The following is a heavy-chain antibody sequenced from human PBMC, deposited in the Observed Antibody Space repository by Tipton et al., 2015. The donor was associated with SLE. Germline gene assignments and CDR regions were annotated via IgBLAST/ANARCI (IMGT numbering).Heavy chain of an antibody. CDR2: IYYSGST. CDR1: GGSISSHY. D-gene: IGHD4-23*01. J-gene: IGHJ4*02. CDR3: ASGLRWYLFDY. Sequence: LRLSCTVSGGSISSHYWRWIRQPPGKGLEWIGYIYYSGSTNYNPSLKSRATISVDTSKNQFSLKLSSVTAADTAVYYCASGLRWYLFDYWGQGTLVTVSS. V-gene: IGHV4-59*08.